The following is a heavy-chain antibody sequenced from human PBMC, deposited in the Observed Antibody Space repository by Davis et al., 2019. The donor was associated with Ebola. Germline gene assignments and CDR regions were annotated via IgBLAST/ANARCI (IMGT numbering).Heavy chain of an antibody. CDR2: IYYSGST. Sequence: PSETLSLTCTVSGGSISSSSYYWGWIRQPPGKGLEWIGSIYYSGSTYYNPSLKSRVTISVDTSKNQFSLKLSSVTAADTAVYYCARRKLNWNLTWFDPWGQGTLVTVSS. CDR1: GGSISSSSYY. CDR3: ARRKLNWNLTWFDP. J-gene: IGHJ5*02. D-gene: IGHD1-7*01. V-gene: IGHV4-39*01.